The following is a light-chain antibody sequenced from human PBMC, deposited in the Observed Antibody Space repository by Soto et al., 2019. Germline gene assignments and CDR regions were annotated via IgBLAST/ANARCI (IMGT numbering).Light chain of an antibody. V-gene: IGKV3-20*01. Sequence: EIVLTQSPGTLSLSPGERATLSCRASQSVSSSFLAWYQHKPGQAARLLIYGASSRATGIPDMFSGSGSGTDFTLTISRLEPEDFAVYYCQQYDSSPWTFGQGTKVEIK. CDR1: QSVSSSF. J-gene: IGKJ1*01. CDR3: QQYDSSPWT. CDR2: GAS.